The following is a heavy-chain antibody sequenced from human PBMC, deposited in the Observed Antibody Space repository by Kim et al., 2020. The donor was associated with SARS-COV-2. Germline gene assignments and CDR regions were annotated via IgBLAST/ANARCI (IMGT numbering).Heavy chain of an antibody. J-gene: IGHJ3*02. Sequence: NYNPSLKSRVTISVDTSKNQFSLKLSSVTAADTAVYYCARRSSSSDAFDIWGQGTMVTVSS. CDR3: ARRSSSSDAFDI. V-gene: IGHV4-34*01. D-gene: IGHD6-6*01.